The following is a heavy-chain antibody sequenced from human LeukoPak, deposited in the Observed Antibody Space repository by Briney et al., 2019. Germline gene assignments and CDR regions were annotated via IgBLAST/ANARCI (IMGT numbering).Heavy chain of an antibody. CDR2: INPNSGGT. V-gene: IGHV1-2*02. J-gene: IGHJ4*02. CDR3: ARGGLYCSGGSCYSPYFDY. D-gene: IGHD2-15*01. Sequence: ASVKVSCKASGYTFTGYYMHWVRQAPGQGLEWMGRINPNSGGTNYAQKFQGRVTMTRDTSISTAYMELSRLRSDDTAVYYCARGGLYCSGGSCYSPYFDYWGQGTLVTVSS. CDR1: GYTFTGYY.